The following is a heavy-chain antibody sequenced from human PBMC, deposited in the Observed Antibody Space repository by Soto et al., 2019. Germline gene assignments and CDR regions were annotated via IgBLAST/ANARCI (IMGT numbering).Heavy chain of an antibody. CDR1: GYTLTELS. V-gene: IGHV1-24*01. CDR2: FDPEDGET. D-gene: IGHD6-19*01. J-gene: IGHJ5*02. CDR3: ARNGQWLDNWFDP. Sequence: ASVKVSCKVSGYTLTELSMHWVRQAPGKGLEWMGGFDPEDGETIYAQKFQGRVTMTEDTSTNTAYMELRSLRSDDTAVYYCARNGQWLDNWFDPWGQGTLVTVSS.